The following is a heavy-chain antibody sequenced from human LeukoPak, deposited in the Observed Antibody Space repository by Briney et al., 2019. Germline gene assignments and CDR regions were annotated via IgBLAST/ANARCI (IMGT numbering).Heavy chain of an antibody. J-gene: IGHJ4*02. CDR2: LFFGGST. Sequence: PSETLSLTCTVSGASISTYYWSWIRQPPGKGLEWIGYLFFGGSTNYNPSLKSRVTISSDTSKNQFSLKLSSVTAADTAVYYCARGRDYYGSGSYGDYWGQGTLVTVSS. D-gene: IGHD3-10*01. V-gene: IGHV4-59*12. CDR1: GASISTYY. CDR3: ARGRDYYGSGSYGDY.